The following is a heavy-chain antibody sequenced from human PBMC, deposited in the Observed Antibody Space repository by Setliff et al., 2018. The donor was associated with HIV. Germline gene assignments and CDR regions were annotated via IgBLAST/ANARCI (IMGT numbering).Heavy chain of an antibody. CDR1: GYTFTKYD. CDR3: ARSRYQPLYDMDV. CDR2: MNPNSGNA. V-gene: IGHV1-8*03. D-gene: IGHD2-2*02. Sequence: GASVKVSCKASGYTFTKYDINWVRQATGQGLEWMGWMNPNSGNAEYAQRFQGRVTLTRNTSISTAYMELSSLTSEDTAVYFCARSRYQPLYDMDVWGKGTTVTVSS. J-gene: IGHJ6*03.